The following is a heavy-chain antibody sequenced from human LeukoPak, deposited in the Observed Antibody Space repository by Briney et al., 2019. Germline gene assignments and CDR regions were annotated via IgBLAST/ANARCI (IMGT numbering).Heavy chain of an antibody. V-gene: IGHV1-2*02. D-gene: IGHD3-16*02. Sequence: GASVKVSCKASGYTFTGYYMHWVRQAPGQGLEWMGWINPNSGGTNYAQKFQGRVTMTRDTSISTAYMELSRLRSDDTAVYYCARQAVIPRGGHSFDYWGQGTLVTVSS. CDR1: GYTFTGYY. CDR2: INPNSGGT. CDR3: ARQAVIPRGGHSFDY. J-gene: IGHJ4*02.